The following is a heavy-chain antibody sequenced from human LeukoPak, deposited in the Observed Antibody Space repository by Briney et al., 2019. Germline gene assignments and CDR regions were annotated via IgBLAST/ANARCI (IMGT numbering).Heavy chain of an antibody. CDR1: GFTFSSYW. D-gene: IGHD2/OR15-2a*01. Sequence: GGPLRLSCAASGFTFSSYWMHWVRQAPGKGPVWVSRVDVHGQGTAYADSVKGRFTISRDNAKNTLSLQMNSLSAEDTAVYYCARSNYDSTTFYYHLDLWGQGTLVTVSS. CDR2: VDVHGQGT. V-gene: IGHV3-74*01. J-gene: IGHJ5*02. CDR3: ARSNYDSTTFYYHLDL.